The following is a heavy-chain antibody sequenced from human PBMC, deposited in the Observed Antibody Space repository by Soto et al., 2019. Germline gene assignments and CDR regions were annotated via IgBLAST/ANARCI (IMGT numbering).Heavy chain of an antibody. D-gene: IGHD6-6*01. CDR2: INHSGST. Sequence: QVQLQQWGAGLLKPSETLSLTCAVSGGSFSGYYWSWIRQSPGKGLEWIGEINHSGSTNYNPSLKSRVTISVDTSKNQFSLKLSSVTAADTAVYYCARGFWQLVPKVWGQGTLVTVSS. V-gene: IGHV4-34*01. CDR1: GGSFSGYY. CDR3: ARGFWQLVPKV. J-gene: IGHJ4*02.